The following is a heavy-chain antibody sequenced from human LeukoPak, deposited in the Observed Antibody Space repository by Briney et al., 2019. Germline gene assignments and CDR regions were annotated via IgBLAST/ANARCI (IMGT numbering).Heavy chain of an antibody. J-gene: IGHJ4*02. D-gene: IGHD5-18*01. V-gene: IGHV3-23*01. CDR2: ISGSATGSVTT. CDR3: ARDLSGVTGYTYGRGIDY. CDR1: GFTFSTYA. Sequence: GGSLRLSCAASGFTFSTYAMNWVRQAPGKGLEWVSAISGSATGSVTTYYTDSVKGRFTISRDNSKNTLYLQMNSLRAEDTAVYYCARDLSGVTGYTYGRGIDYWGQGTLVTVSS.